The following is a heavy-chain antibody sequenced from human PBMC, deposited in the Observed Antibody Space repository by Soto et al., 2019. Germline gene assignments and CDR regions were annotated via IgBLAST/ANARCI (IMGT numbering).Heavy chain of an antibody. J-gene: IGHJ1*01. CDR2: INHSGST. D-gene: IGHD2-2*02. V-gene: IGHV4-34*01. Sequence: PSETLSLTCAVYGGSFSGYYWSWIRQPPGKGLEWIGEINHSGSTNYNPSLKSRVTISVDTSKNQFSLKLSSVTAADTAVYYCARISPICSSTSCYTGYFQHWGQGTLVTVSS. CDR3: ARISPICSSTSCYTGYFQH. CDR1: GGSFSGYY.